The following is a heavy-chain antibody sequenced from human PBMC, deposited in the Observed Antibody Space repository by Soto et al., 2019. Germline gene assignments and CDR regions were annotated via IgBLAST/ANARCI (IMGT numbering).Heavy chain of an antibody. CDR1: GYAFTTYG. D-gene: IGHD1-1*01. CDR2: ISAHNGNT. V-gene: IGHV1-18*01. J-gene: IGHJ4*02. CDR3: ARGRYGDY. Sequence: QVHLVQSGAEVKKPGASVKVSCKGSGYAFTTYGITWVRQAPGQGLEWMGWISAHNGNTNYAQKRQGRVTVTRDPSTITAYMALRSLRSDDTAVYYCARGRYGDYWGQGALVTVSS.